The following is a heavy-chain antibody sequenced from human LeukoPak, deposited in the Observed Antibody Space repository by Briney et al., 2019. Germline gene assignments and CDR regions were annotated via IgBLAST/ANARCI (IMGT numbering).Heavy chain of an antibody. D-gene: IGHD3-3*01. CDR1: GFTVSSNY. V-gene: IGHV3-53*01. J-gene: IGHJ3*02. CDR3: ARSGVYYDVWGGYYHDAFDI. CDR2: IYSGGST. Sequence: GGSLRLSCAASGFTVSSNYMSWVRQAPGKGLEWVSDIYSGGSTYYADSVKGRFTISRDNSKNTLYLQMNSQRAEDTAVYYCARSGVYYDVWGGYYHDAFDIWGQGTMVTVSS.